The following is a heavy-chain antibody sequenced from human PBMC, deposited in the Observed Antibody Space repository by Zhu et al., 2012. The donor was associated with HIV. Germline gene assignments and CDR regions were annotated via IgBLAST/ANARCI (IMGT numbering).Heavy chain of an antibody. D-gene: IGHD3-10*01. CDR2: IHHSGTT. CDR3: ARADGSGTYYYYYMDV. V-gene: IGHV4-30-4*08. CDR1: GGSISSGDYC. Sequence: QVQLQESGPGLVKPSQTLSLTCTVSGGSISSGDYCWSWIRQPPGKGLEWIAYIHHSGTTYYNPSLKSRLSISIDTSKNQFSLRLSSVSAADTAVYFCARADGSGTYYYYYMDVWGKGPRSPSP. J-gene: IGHJ6*03.